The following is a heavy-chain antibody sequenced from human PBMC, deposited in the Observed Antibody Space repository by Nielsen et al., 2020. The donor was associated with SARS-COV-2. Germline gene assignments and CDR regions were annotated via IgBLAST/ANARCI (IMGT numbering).Heavy chain of an antibody. Sequence: GESLKISCAASGFTFSSYWMHWVRQAPRKGLVWVSRINSDGSSTSYADSVKGRFTISRNNAKNTLYLQLNSLRAVDTAGYYCGVAGGYWGQGTLVTVTA. J-gene: IGHJ4*02. CDR2: INSDGSST. D-gene: IGHD6-19*01. V-gene: IGHV3-74*01. CDR1: GFTFSSYW. CDR3: GVAGGY.